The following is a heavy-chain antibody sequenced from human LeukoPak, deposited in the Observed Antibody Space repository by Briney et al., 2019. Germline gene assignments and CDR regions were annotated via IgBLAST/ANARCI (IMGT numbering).Heavy chain of an antibody. D-gene: IGHD6-13*01. V-gene: IGHV1-24*01. J-gene: IGHJ4*02. CDR3: AREGGFLGPAAGMYYFDY. CDR1: GYTLTELS. CDR2: FDPEDGET. Sequence: ASVKVSCKVSGYTLTELSMHWVRQAPGKGLEWMGGFDPEDGETIYAQKFQGRVTMTEDTSTDTAYMELSSLRSEDTAVYYCAREGGFLGPAAGMYYFDYWGQGTLVTVSS.